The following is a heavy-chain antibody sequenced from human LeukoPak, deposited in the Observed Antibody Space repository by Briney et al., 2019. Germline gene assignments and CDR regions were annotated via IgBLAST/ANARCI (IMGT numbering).Heavy chain of an antibody. Sequence: PSETLSLTCAVSGGSISSGGYSWSWIRQPPGKGLEWIGYIYHSGSTSYNPSLKRRVTISVDTSKNQFSLKLSSVTAADTAVYYCARRHFGSALRDYWGQGTLVTVSS. CDR2: IYHSGST. CDR1: GGSISSGGYS. D-gene: IGHD3-10*01. V-gene: IGHV4-30-2*03. J-gene: IGHJ4*02. CDR3: ARRHFGSALRDY.